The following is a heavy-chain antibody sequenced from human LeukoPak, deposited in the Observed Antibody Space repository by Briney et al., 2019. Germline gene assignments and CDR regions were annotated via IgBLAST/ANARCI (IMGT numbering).Heavy chain of an antibody. CDR1: GGSFSGYY. CDR2: INHSGST. V-gene: IGHV4-34*01. Sequence: SETLSLTCAVYGGSFSGYYWSWIRQPPGKGLEWIGEINHSGSTNYNPSLKSRVTISVDTSKNQFSLKLSSVTAADTAVYYRARGPSLLWFGEFPNYFDYWGQGTLVTVSS. CDR3: ARGPSLLWFGEFPNYFDY. J-gene: IGHJ4*02. D-gene: IGHD3-10*01.